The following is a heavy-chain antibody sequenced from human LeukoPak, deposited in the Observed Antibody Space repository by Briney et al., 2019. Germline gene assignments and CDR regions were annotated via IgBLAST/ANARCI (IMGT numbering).Heavy chain of an antibody. CDR2: ISYDGSNK. CDR1: GFTFSSYA. V-gene: IGHV3-30-3*01. Sequence: HSGGSLRLSCAASGFTFSSYAMHWVRQAPGKGLEWVAVISYDGSNKYYADSVKGRFTISRDNSKNTLYLQMNSLRAEDTAVYYCARDHDSSGYYYVLPSWCDYWGQGTLVTVSS. CDR3: ARDHDSSGYYYVLPSWCDY. D-gene: IGHD3-22*01. J-gene: IGHJ4*02.